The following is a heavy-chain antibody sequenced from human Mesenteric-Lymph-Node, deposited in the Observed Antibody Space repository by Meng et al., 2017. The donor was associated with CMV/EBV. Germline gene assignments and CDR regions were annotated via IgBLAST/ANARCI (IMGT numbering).Heavy chain of an antibody. J-gene: IGHJ6*02. D-gene: IGHD6-6*01. V-gene: IGHV3-23*01. CDR3: AKYQGYSSSSITGTGNYYYGMDV. Sequence: LTCAASGFTFSRYAMSWVRQDPGKGLEWVSAISGSGGSTYSADSVKGRFTISRDNSKNTPYLQMNSLRAEDTAVYYCAKYQGYSSSSITGTGNYYYGMDVWGQGTTVTVSS. CDR1: GFTFSRYA. CDR2: ISGSGGST.